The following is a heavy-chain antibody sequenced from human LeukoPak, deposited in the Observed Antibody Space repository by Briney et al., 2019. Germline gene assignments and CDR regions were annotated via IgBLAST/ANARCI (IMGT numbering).Heavy chain of an antibody. Sequence: GASVKVSCKASGYTFTGYYMHWVRQAPGQGLEWTGWINPNSGGTNYAQKFQGRVTMTRDTSISTAYMELSRLRSDDTAVYCCARVPPGYCSSTSCSSMDVWGQGTTVTVSS. V-gene: IGHV1-2*02. CDR1: GYTFTGYY. CDR3: ARVPPGYCSSTSCSSMDV. CDR2: INPNSGGT. D-gene: IGHD2-2*01. J-gene: IGHJ6*02.